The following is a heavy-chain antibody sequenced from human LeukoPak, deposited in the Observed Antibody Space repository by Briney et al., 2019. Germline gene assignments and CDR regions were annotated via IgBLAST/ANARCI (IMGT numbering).Heavy chain of an antibody. Sequence: KPSETLSLTCTVSGGSISSSSYYWGWIRQPPGKGLEWIGSIYYSGSTYYNPSLKSRVTISVDTSKNQFSLKLTSVTAADTAVYYCGRHQSDYPQRPLYWGQGTLVTVSS. V-gene: IGHV4-39*01. CDR3: GRHQSDYPQRPLY. D-gene: IGHD4-17*01. CDR1: GGSISSSSYY. J-gene: IGHJ4*02. CDR2: IYYSGST.